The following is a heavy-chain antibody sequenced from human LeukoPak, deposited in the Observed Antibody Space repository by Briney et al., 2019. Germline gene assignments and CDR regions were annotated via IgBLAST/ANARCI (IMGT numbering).Heavy chain of an antibody. CDR1: GYTFTSYA. CDR3: ASIAAAGYYFDY. J-gene: IGHJ4*02. D-gene: IGHD6-13*01. V-gene: IGHV1-69*05. Sequence: SVKVSCKASGYTFTSYAISWVRQAPGQGLEWMGRIIPIFGTANYAQKFQGRVTITTDESTSTAYMELSSLRSEDTAVYYCASIAAAGYYFDYWGQGTLVTVSS. CDR2: IIPIFGTA.